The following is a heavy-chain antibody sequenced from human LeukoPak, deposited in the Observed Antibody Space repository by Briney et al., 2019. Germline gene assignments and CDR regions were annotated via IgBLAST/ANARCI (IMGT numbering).Heavy chain of an antibody. V-gene: IGHV4-34*01. CDR2: INHSGST. Sequence: SETLSLTCAVYGGSFSDYYWSWIRQPPGRGLEWIGEINHSGSTNYNPSLKSRVTISVDTSKNQFSLKLSSVTAADTAVYYCARHSWYSGVWPFDYWGQGTLVTASS. CDR3: ARHSWYSGVWPFDY. CDR1: GGSFSDYY. D-gene: IGHD6-19*01. J-gene: IGHJ4*02.